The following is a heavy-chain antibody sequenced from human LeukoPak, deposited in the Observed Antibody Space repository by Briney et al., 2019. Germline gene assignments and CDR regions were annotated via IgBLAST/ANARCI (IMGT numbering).Heavy chain of an antibody. Sequence: GGSLRLSCVASGFTFTSDAMNWVRQAPGKGLEWVSFTVRRGTAHFADSVKGQFTVSRDTSKNTLYLQMNSLRADDTAVYYCAKCSTSAYTTGWCNWIDPWGQGTLVTVSS. CDR2: TVRRGTA. CDR1: GFTFTSDA. J-gene: IGHJ5*02. CDR3: AKCSTSAYTTGWCNWIDP. D-gene: IGHD6-19*01. V-gene: IGHV3-23*01.